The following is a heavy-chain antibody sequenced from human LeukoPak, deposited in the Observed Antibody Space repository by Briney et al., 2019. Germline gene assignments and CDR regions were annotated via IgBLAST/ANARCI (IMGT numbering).Heavy chain of an antibody. CDR1: GYTFTHYG. D-gene: IGHD5-12*01. CDR2: ISADNGDT. Sequence: ASVKVSCKTSGYTFTHYGISWVRQAPGQGLEWMGRISADNGDTNYAQKLQGRVTMTTDTSTSTAYMELRSLRSDDTAFYYCARAHSGYDPPFDYWGQGTLVTVSP. J-gene: IGHJ4*02. CDR3: ARAHSGYDPPFDY. V-gene: IGHV1-18*01.